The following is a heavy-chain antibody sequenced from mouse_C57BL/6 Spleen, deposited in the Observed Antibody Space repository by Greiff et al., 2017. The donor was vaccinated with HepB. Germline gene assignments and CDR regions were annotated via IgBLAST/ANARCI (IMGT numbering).Heavy chain of an antibody. V-gene: IGHV5-4*01. D-gene: IGHD3-3*01. CDR3: ARDEGRLGRYYFDY. J-gene: IGHJ2*01. CDR2: ISDGGSYT. CDR1: GFTFSSYA. Sequence: DVKLVESGGGLVKPGGSLKLSCAASGFTFSSYAMSWVRQTPEKRLEWVATISDGGSYTYYPDNVKGRFTISRDNAKNNLYLQMIHLKSEDTAMYYCARDEGRLGRYYFDYWGQGTTLTVSS.